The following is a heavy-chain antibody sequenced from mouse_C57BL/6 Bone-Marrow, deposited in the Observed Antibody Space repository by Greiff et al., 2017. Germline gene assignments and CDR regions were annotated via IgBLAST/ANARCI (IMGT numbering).Heavy chain of an antibody. Sequence: QVQLQQSGLELVKPGASVKLSCKASGYTFTSYDINWVKPRPGQGLEWIGWIYPRDGSTKYNEKFKGKATLTVDTSSSTAYMELHSLTSADSAVYFCARLEFDGSSGDWYFDVWGTGTTVTVSS. V-gene: IGHV1-85*01. D-gene: IGHD1-1*01. J-gene: IGHJ1*03. CDR1: GYTFTSYD. CDR3: ARLEFDGSSGDWYFDV. CDR2: IYPRDGST.